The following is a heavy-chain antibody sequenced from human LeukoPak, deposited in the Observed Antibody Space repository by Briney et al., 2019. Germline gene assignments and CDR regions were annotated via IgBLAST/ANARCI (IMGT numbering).Heavy chain of an antibody. CDR1: GYTFTSYE. CDR2: MNPNSGNT. D-gene: IGHD2-15*01. CDR3: ARGGPRGDSCDY. J-gene: IGHJ4*02. V-gene: IGHV1-8*01. Sequence: ASVKVSCKASGYTFTSYEINWVRQATGQGLEWIGWMNPNSGNTGYAQKFQGRVTMTRNTSISTAYMELSSLRSEDTAVYYCARGGPRGDSCDYWGQGTLVTVSS.